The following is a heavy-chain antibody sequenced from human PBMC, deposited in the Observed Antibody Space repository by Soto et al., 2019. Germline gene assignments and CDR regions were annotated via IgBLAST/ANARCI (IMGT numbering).Heavy chain of an antibody. V-gene: IGHV3-30*18. J-gene: IGHJ6*02. CDR2: TLHDESIS. CDR3: AKEPIYFGPVSSLSYYYYGLYV. D-gene: IGHD3-10*01. CDR1: GFILISYA. Sequence: GGSLRLSCAASGFILISYAMHWVRQAPGKGLEWVTLTLHDESISYYTESVKGRFTISRDMSKNTLYLQMNSLRPEDTAIYYCAKEPIYFGPVSSLSYYYYGLYVWGQGTTVIVSS.